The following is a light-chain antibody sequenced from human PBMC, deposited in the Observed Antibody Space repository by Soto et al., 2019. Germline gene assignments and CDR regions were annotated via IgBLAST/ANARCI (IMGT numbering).Light chain of an antibody. Sequence: EIVMTQSPATLSLSPGEGATLSCRASQSISNKLAWYQQKPGQAPRLLMYDASTRATDIPARFSGSGSGAEFTLTITILQSEDFAVYYCQQYGNWPPLTFGGGTKVDIK. J-gene: IGKJ4*01. CDR2: DAS. V-gene: IGKV3-15*01. CDR1: QSISNK. CDR3: QQYGNWPPLT.